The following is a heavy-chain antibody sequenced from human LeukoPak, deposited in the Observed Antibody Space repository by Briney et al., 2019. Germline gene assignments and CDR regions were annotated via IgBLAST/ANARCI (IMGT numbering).Heavy chain of an antibody. V-gene: IGHV3-23*01. CDR2: LIENGATT. J-gene: IGHJ6*02. Sequence: PGGSLRLSCAASGFTFSSHAMSWVRRAPGKGLEWVSGLIENGATTYYADSVKGRFTISRDNAKNTLYLQMSGLRVDDTAVYHCASDSPYYGMDVWGQGTTVTVSS. D-gene: IGHD2-21*01. CDR1: GFTFSSHA. CDR3: ASDSPYYGMDV.